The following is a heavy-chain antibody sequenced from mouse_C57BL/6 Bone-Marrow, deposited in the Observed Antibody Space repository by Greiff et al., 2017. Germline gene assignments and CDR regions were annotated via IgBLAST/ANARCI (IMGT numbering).Heavy chain of an antibody. Sequence: LQWIGVINPNYGTTSYNQKFKGKATLTVDQSSSTAYMQLNSLTSEDSAVYYCARSRQLRLPFAYWGQGTLVTVSA. D-gene: IGHD3-2*02. J-gene: IGHJ3*01. V-gene: IGHV1-39*01. CDR3: ARSRQLRLPFAY. CDR2: INPNYGTT.